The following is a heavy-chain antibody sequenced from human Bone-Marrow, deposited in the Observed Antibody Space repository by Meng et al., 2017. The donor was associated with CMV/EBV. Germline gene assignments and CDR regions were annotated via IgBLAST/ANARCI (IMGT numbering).Heavy chain of an antibody. Sequence: SETLSLTCTVSGGSISSSSYYWGWIRQPPGKGLEWIGSIYYSGSTYYNPSLKSRVTISVYTSKNQFSLKLSSVTAADTAAYYCAGWNWNLNWFDPWGQGTLVTVSS. CDR2: IYYSGST. J-gene: IGHJ5*02. CDR1: GGSISSSSYY. V-gene: IGHV4-39*07. CDR3: AGWNWNLNWFDP. D-gene: IGHD1-1*01.